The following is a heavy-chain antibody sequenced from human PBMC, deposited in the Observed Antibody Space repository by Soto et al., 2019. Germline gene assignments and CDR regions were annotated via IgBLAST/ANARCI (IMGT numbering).Heavy chain of an antibody. CDR2: IXXSXEX. CDR1: GFTVSSTY. D-gene: IGHD3-10*01. CDR3: ARGGIGMVRTFDH. V-gene: IGHV3-53*01. J-gene: IGHJ4*02. Sequence: PGGSLRLSCAASGFTVSSTYMSWVRQAPGKGLEXVSIIXXSXEXXXAXXXXGRFTISRDSSDNTVYLQMNSLKAEDPAVYYCARGGIGMVRTFDHWGQGTLVPVSS.